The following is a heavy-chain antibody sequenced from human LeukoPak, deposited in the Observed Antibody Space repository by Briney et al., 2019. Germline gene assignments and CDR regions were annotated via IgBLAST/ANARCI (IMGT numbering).Heavy chain of an antibody. J-gene: IGHJ4*02. CDR3: AICRRWLQHYFDY. CDR2: ISYDGSNK. Sequence: GGSLRLSCAASGFTFSSYAMHWVRQAPGKGLEWVAVISYDGSNKYYADSVKGRFTISRDNSKNTLYLQMNSLRAEDTAVYYCAICRRWLQHYFDYWGQGTLVTVSS. V-gene: IGHV3-30*04. D-gene: IGHD5-24*01. CDR1: GFTFSSYA.